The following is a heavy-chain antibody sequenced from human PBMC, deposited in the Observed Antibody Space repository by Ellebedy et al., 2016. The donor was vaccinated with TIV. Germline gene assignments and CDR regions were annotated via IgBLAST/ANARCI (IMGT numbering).Heavy chain of an antibody. D-gene: IGHD3-10*01. CDR2: ISSSSSST. V-gene: IGHV3-11*06. CDR1: GFTFGDYA. Sequence: PGGSLRLSCTTSGFTFGDYAVTWFRQAPGKGLEWVSYISSSSSSTNYADSVKGRFTISRDDAKNSLYLQMNSLRAEDTAVYYCARGRVVRGVISYYYGMDVWGQGTTVTVSS. CDR3: ARGRVVRGVISYYYGMDV. J-gene: IGHJ6*02.